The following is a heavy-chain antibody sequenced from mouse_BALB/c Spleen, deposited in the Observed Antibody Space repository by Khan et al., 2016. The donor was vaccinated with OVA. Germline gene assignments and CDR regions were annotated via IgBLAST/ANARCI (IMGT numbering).Heavy chain of an antibody. Sequence: EVQLMESGPELVKPGASVRLSCKASGYSFTDYNMFWVKQSHGKSLEWIGYIDSYNGGDIYNQKFKGKATLTVDKSSSTAFMHLNSLTSEDSAVYYCALIYYYGSGFDYWGQGTTVTVSS. V-gene: IGHV1S135*01. D-gene: IGHD1-1*01. CDR2: IDSYNGGD. CDR3: ALIYYYGSGFDY. CDR1: GYSFTDYN. J-gene: IGHJ2*01.